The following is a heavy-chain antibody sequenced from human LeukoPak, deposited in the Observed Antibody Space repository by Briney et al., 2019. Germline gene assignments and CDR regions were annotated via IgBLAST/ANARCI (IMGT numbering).Heavy chain of an antibody. D-gene: IGHD2-15*01. CDR2: INHSGST. CDR3: ARGAGNCSGGSCYDY. Sequence: SETLSLTCAVYGGSCSGYYWSWIRQPPGKGPEWIGEINHSGSTNYNPSLKSRVTISVDTSKNQFSLKLSSVTAADTAVYYCARGAGNCSGGSCYDYWGQGTLVTVSS. CDR1: GGSCSGYY. V-gene: IGHV4-34*01. J-gene: IGHJ4*02.